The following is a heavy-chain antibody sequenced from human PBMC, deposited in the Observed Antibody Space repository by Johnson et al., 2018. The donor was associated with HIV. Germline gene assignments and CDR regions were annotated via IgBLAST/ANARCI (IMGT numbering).Heavy chain of an antibody. Sequence: QLVESGGGLVQPGRSLRLSCRASGFSVDDYAMHWVRQAPGKGLEWVSGISWNSDDIGYVDSVKGRFTISRDNAKNSLYLQMNSLRAGDTAVYYCARKADAIDIWGQGTMVTVSS. CDR1: GFSVDDYA. CDR3: ARKADAIDI. CDR2: ISWNSDDI. V-gene: IGHV3-9*01. J-gene: IGHJ3*02.